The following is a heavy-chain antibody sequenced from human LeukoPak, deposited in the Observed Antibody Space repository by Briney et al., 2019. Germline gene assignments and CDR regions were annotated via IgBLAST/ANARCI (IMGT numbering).Heavy chain of an antibody. D-gene: IGHD6-19*01. J-gene: IGHJ4*02. V-gene: IGHV6-1*01. CDR1: GDSVSSNSAA. CDR3: ARAYPYSSGWFYFDY. Sequence: SQTLSLTCALSGDSVSSNSAAWNWIRQSPSRGLEWLGRTYYRSELYNDYAVSVKSRITINPGTSKNQFSLHLNSVTPEDTAVYYCARAYPYSSGWFYFDYWGQGTLVTVSS. CDR2: TYYRSELYN.